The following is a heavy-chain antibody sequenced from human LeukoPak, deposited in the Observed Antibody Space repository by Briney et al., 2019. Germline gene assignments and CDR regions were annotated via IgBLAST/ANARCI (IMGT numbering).Heavy chain of an antibody. D-gene: IGHD6-13*01. CDR3: ARSSSSWSYFDY. CDR1: GGTFSSYA. Sequence: SVKVSSKASGGTFSSYAISWVRQAPGQGLEWMGRIIPILGIANYAQKFQGRVTITADKSPSTAYMELSSLRSEDTAVYYCARSSSSWSYFDYWGQGTLVTVSS. V-gene: IGHV1-69*04. J-gene: IGHJ4*02. CDR2: IIPILGIA.